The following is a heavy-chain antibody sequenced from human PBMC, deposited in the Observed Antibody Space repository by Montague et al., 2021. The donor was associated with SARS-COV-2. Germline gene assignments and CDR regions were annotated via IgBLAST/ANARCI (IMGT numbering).Heavy chain of an antibody. V-gene: IGHV4-38-2*02. CDR2: IYHSGST. D-gene: IGHD3-3*01. J-gene: IGHJ4*02. CDR1: GYSISSGYY. Sequence: SETLSLTCTVSGYSISSGYYWGWIRQPPGKGLEWIGSIYHSGSTYYNPSLKSRVTISVDTSKNQFSLKLSSVTAADTAVYYCERDVRYYDFWSGRAQTSPDYWGQGTLVTVSS. CDR3: ERDVRYYDFWSGRAQTSPDY.